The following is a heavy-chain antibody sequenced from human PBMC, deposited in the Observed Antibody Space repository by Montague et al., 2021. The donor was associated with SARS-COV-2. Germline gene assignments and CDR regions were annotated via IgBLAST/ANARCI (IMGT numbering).Heavy chain of an antibody. D-gene: IGHD3-3*01. CDR1: GFTFSSYA. CDR2: IYSGGIST. V-gene: IGHV3-23*03. CDR3: AKWCAITIFGVVPPGGSCYYGMDV. Sequence: SLRLSCAASGFTFSSYAMSWVRQAPGKGLEWVSVIYSGGISTYYADSVKGRFTISRDNSKNTLYLQMNSLRAEATAVYYCAKWCAITIFGVVPPGGSCYYGMDVWGQGTTVTVSS. J-gene: IGHJ6*02.